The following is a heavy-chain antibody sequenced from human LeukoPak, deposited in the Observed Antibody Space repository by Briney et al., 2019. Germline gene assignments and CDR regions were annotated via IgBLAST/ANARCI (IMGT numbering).Heavy chain of an antibody. D-gene: IGHD6-19*01. Sequence: PGGSLRLSCAASGFTFSSYSMNWVRQAPGKGLEWVSSISSSSSYIYYADSVKGRFTISRDNAKNSLYLQMNSLRAEDTAVYYCARSSGYSSGWSIIDYWGQGTLVTVSS. CDR1: GFTFSSYS. J-gene: IGHJ4*02. V-gene: IGHV3-21*01. CDR3: ARSSGYSSGWSIIDY. CDR2: ISSSSSYI.